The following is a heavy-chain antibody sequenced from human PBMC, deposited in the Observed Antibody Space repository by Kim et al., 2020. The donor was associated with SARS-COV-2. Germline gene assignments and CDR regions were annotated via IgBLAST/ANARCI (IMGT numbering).Heavy chain of an antibody. J-gene: IGHJ3*02. CDR1: GGNFRHYE. CDR3: ARDNDDGVEVYAYEI. Sequence: SVKVYCKASGGNFRHYEFNWVRQAPGQGLEWMGGIIPISATINYAQQFQGRLTVTADESTNTVYMELSSLRSEDTAVYYCARDNDDGVEVYAYEIWGPGTMVTVSS. V-gene: IGHV1-69*13. CDR2: IIPISATI. D-gene: IGHD2-8*01.